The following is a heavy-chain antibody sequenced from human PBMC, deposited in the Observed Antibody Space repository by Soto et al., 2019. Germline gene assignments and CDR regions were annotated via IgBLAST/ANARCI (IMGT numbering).Heavy chain of an antibody. CDR1: GFTFSSYE. CDR2: ISSSGSTI. Sequence: EVQLVESGGGLVQPGGSLRLSCAASGFTFSSYEMNWVRQAPGKGLEWVSYISSSGSTIYYADSVKGRFTISRDNAKNSLYLKMNSLRAEDTAGYYCARASWYGGYFQHWGQGTLVTVSS. D-gene: IGHD6-13*01. J-gene: IGHJ1*01. CDR3: ARASWYGGYFQH. V-gene: IGHV3-48*03.